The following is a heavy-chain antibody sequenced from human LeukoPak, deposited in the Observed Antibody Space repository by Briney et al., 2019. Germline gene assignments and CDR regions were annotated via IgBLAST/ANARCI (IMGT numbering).Heavy chain of an antibody. D-gene: IGHD2-15*01. CDR2: IYHSGST. J-gene: IGHJ4*02. Sequence: SETLSLTCTVSGYSISSGYYWGWIRQPPGKGLEWIGSIYHSGSTYYNPSLKSRVTISVDTSKNQFSLKLSSVTAADTAVYYCARVGGLKKSGLFDYWGQGPWSPSPQ. V-gene: IGHV4-38-2*02. CDR3: ARVGGLKKSGLFDY. CDR1: GYSISSGYY.